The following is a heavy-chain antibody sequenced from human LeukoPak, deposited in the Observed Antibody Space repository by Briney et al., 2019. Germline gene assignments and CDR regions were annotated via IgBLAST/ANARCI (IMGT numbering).Heavy chain of an antibody. V-gene: IGHV4-34*01. Sequence: KPSETLSLTCAVYGGSFSGYYWSWIRQPPGKGLKWIGEINHSGSTNYNPSLRSRVTISVGTSKNQFSLKLSSVTAADTAVYYCARGRQQLVYYYYYYYMDVWGKGTTVTVSS. CDR3: ARGRQQLVYYYYYYYMDV. J-gene: IGHJ6*03. D-gene: IGHD6-13*01. CDR1: GGSFSGYY. CDR2: INHSGST.